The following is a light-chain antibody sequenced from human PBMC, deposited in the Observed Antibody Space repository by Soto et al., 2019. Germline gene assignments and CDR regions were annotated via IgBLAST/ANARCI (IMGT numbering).Light chain of an antibody. CDR1: QSITNY. CDR2: AIS. CDR3: QQSYSTPYT. V-gene: IGKV1-39*01. J-gene: IGKJ2*01. Sequence: DIQMTQSPSSLSASVGDRVTITCRASQSITNYLNWYQQKPGKAPKLLMYAISTLQSGVPSRFGGSGSGTQFTLTNSSLQPDDFATYHCQQSYSTPYTFGQGTKVDIK.